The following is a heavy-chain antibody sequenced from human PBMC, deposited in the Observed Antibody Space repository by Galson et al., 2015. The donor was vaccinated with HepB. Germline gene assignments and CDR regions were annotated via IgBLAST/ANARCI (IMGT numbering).Heavy chain of an antibody. CDR2: INPNTGDT. CDR3: AGGNYPGH. CDR1: GYNFIGYS. D-gene: IGHD1-7*01. V-gene: IGHV1-2*06. J-gene: IGHJ4*02. Sequence: SVKVSCKASGYNFIGYSMQWVRQAPGQGLEWMGRINPNTGDTNYAQKFPGRVAMTRDTSISTAYMELSRPGSDDTAVYYCAGGNYPGHWGQGTLVIVSS.